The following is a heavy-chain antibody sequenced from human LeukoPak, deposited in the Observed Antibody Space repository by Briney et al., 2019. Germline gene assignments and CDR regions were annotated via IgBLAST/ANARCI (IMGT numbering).Heavy chain of an antibody. J-gene: IGHJ4*02. CDR1: GGSISSSSYY. D-gene: IGHD3-9*01. CDR2: IYYSGST. V-gene: IGHV4-39*01. CDR3: ARHGILTPFFDY. Sequence: SETLSLTCTVSGGSISSSSYYWGWIRQPPGKGLEWIGSIYYSGSTYYNPSLKSRVTISVDTSKNQFSLKLSSVTAADTAAYYCARHGILTPFFDYWGQGTLVTVSS.